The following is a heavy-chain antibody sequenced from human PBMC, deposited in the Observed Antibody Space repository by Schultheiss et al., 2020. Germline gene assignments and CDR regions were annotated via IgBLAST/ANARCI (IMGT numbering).Heavy chain of an antibody. Sequence: SETLSLTCAVSGGSISSSNWWSCVRQPPGKGLEWIGEIYHSGSTNYNQSLKSRVTISVDTSKNQFSLKLTSVTAADTALYYCARGTVLVAATTYNWFDPWGQGALVTVSS. J-gene: IGHJ5*02. CDR3: ARGTVLVAATTYNWFDP. CDR2: IYHSGST. CDR1: GGSISSSNW. V-gene: IGHV4-4*02. D-gene: IGHD2-21*02.